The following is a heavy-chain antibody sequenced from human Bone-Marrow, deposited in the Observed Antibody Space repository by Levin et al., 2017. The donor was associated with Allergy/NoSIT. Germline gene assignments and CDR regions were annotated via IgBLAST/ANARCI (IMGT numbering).Heavy chain of an antibody. Sequence: PGESLKISCKASGFGFGSDWIAWLRQMPGTGLELMGLIYPADSDIRYSPSFQGHVTISADTSIRTAYLQWSSLKASDTAVYYCARSMGRSYYFYYYALDVWGQGTTVTVSS. J-gene: IGHJ6*02. D-gene: IGHD1-26*01. CDR2: IYPADSDI. CDR3: ARSMGRSYYFYYYALDV. CDR1: GFGFGSDW. V-gene: IGHV5-51*01.